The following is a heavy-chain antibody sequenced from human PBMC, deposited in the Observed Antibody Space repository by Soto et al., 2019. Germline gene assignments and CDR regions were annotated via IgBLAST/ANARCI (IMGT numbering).Heavy chain of an antibody. CDR2: IYNSGTT. CDR3: ARDPAP. V-gene: IGHV4-31*03. CDR1: GGSITRGGYY. Sequence: PSETLSLTCTVSGGSITRGGYYWSWIRQHPGKGLEWIGYIYNSGTTYYNPSLKSRVTISVDTSKNQFPLKLTSVTAADTAVYYCARDPAPWGQGTLVTVSS. J-gene: IGHJ5*02.